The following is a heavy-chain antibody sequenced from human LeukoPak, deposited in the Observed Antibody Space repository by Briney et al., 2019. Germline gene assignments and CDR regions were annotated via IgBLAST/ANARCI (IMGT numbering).Heavy chain of an antibody. D-gene: IGHD3-3*01. Sequence: SETLSLTCTVSGGSISSGGYYWSWIRQHPGKGLEWIGYIYYSGSTYYNPSLKSRVTISVDTSKNQFSLRLSSVTAADTAVYYCARSWGGDLGYDFWSGPMFAFDIWGQGTMVTVSS. J-gene: IGHJ3*02. CDR3: ARSWGGDLGYDFWSGPMFAFDI. V-gene: IGHV4-31*03. CDR2: IYYSGST. CDR1: GGSISSGGYY.